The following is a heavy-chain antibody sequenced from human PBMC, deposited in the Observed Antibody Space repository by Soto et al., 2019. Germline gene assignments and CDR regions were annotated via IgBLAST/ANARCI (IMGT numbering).Heavy chain of an antibody. Sequence: GGSLRLSCAAFGFSFSDYYMSWIRQAPGKGLEWVSYIDFSSNSIYYADSVKGRFTISRDNAKNSLYLQMNSLRAEDTALYYCAKDQITIFGVQAPGWFDPWGQGTLVTVSS. CDR2: IDFSSNSI. CDR1: GFSFSDYY. CDR3: AKDQITIFGVQAPGWFDP. V-gene: IGHV3-11*01. D-gene: IGHD3-3*01. J-gene: IGHJ5*02.